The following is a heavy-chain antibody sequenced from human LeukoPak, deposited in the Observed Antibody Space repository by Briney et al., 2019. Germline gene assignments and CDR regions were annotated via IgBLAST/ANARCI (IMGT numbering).Heavy chain of an antibody. V-gene: IGHV3-30-3*01. CDR2: ISYDGSNK. Sequence: EGSLRLSCAASGFTFSSYAMHWVRQAPGKGLEWVAVISYDGSNKYYADSVKGRFTISRDNSKNTLYLQMNSLRAEDTAVYYCAIPGGGYSTGFDYWGQGTLVTVSS. CDR1: GFTFSSYA. D-gene: IGHD6-13*01. J-gene: IGHJ4*02. CDR3: AIPGGGYSTGFDY.